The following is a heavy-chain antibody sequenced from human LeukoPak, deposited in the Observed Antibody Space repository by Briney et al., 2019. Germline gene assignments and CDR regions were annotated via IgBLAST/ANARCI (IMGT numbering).Heavy chain of an antibody. Sequence: SETLSLTCTVSGGSISSSSYYWGWIRQPPGKGLEWIGSIYYSGSTYYNPSLKSRVTVSVDTSKNQFSLKLSSVTAADTAVYYCARCLGVVIWFDPWGQGTPVTVSS. D-gene: IGHD3-3*01. V-gene: IGHV4-39*01. CDR2: IYYSGST. CDR3: ARCLGVVIWFDP. J-gene: IGHJ5*02. CDR1: GGSISSSSYY.